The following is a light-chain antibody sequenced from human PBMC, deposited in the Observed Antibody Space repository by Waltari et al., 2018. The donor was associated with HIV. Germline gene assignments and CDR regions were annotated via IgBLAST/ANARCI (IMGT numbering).Light chain of an antibody. CDR2: NVE. J-gene: IGLJ1*01. CDR3: GTWDSSLNLYV. V-gene: IGLV1-51*01. Sequence: QSVLTQPPSVSAAPGQKVAISCSGGNSNLGNNYVSWYQQVPGKAPRLLIYNVENRPPGIPDRFSASKAGVSATLGITGLQIVDEADYYCGTWDSSLNLYVFGPGTTVAVL. CDR1: NSNLGNNY.